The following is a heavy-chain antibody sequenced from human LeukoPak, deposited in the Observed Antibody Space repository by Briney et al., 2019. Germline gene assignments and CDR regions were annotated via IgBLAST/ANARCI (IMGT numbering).Heavy chain of an antibody. D-gene: IGHD3-22*01. CDR3: AKDPRFNYDSSGGFDY. Sequence: GGSLRLSCAASGFTFSSYAMSWVRQAPGKGLEWVSAISGSGGSTYYADSVKGRFTISRDNSKNTLYLQMNSLRAEDTAVYYCAKDPRFNYDSSGGFDYWGQGTLVTVSS. CDR1: GFTFSSYA. V-gene: IGHV3-23*01. CDR2: ISGSGGST. J-gene: IGHJ4*02.